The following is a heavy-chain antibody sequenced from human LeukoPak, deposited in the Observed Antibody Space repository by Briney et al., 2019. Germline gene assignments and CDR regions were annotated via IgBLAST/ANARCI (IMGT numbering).Heavy chain of an antibody. D-gene: IGHD6-19*01. V-gene: IGHV1-2*02. CDR2: INPNSGGT. CDR1: GYTFTGYY. CDR3: ARNKYSSGYITGSPFDY. Sequence: GASVKVSCKASGYTFTGYYMHWVRQAPGQGLEWMGWINPNSGGTNYAQKFQGRVTMTRDTSISTAYMELSRLRSDDTAVYYCARNKYSSGYITGSPFDYWGQGTLVTVSS. J-gene: IGHJ4*02.